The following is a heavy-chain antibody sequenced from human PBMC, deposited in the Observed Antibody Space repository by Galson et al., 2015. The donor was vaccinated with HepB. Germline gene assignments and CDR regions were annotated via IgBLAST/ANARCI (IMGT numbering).Heavy chain of an antibody. Sequence: SLRLSCAASGFTLTNYRMSWVRQAPGKGLEWVANIKPDGSDKFYVGSVRGRFTISRDNAERSLYLQMNSLRAEDTAVYYCASPATGDSSDIWGQGTMVTVSS. CDR2: IKPDGSDK. CDR3: ASPATGDSSDI. CDR1: GFTLTNYR. J-gene: IGHJ3*02. D-gene: IGHD5-12*01. V-gene: IGHV3-7*01.